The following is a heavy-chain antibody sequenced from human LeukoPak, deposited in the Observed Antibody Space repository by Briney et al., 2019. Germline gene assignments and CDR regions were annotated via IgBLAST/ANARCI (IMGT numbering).Heavy chain of an antibody. Sequence: SETLSLTCTVSGGSISSSSYYWGWIRQPPGKGLEWIGSIYYSGSTYYNPSLKSRVTISVDTSKNQFSLKLSSVTAADTAVYYCASEASFSSTSCYDYWGQGTLVTVSS. CDR1: GGSISSSSYY. CDR2: IYYSGST. J-gene: IGHJ4*02. CDR3: ASEASFSSTSCYDY. V-gene: IGHV4-39*07. D-gene: IGHD2-2*01.